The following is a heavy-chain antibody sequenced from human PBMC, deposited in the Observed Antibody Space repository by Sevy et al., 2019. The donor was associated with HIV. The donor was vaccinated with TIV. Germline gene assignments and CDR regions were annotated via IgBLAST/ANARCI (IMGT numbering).Heavy chain of an antibody. Sequence: GGSLRLSCAASGSTPSTYGMHWVRQAPGKGLEWVAVIGYDGSNKYYADSVRGRFTISRDNSKNTLFLQMDSLRGEDTAVYYCARDPRMYGDYLLAYFDYWGQGTLVTVSS. J-gene: IGHJ4*02. CDR3: ARDPRMYGDYLLAYFDY. D-gene: IGHD2-8*01. V-gene: IGHV3-33*01. CDR2: IGYDGSNK. CDR1: GSTPSTYG.